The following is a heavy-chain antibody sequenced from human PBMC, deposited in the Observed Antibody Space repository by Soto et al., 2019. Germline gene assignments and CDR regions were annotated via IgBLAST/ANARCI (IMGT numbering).Heavy chain of an antibody. V-gene: IGHV3-74*01. CDR1: GFTFSAFW. CDR2: INSDGRGT. D-gene: IGHD6-19*01. J-gene: IGHJ4*02. CDR3: ARVNTLTSDWPFDY. Sequence: EVQLVESGGGLVQPGGSLRLSCEASGFTFSAFWMHWVRQAPGKGLEWVSRINSDGRGTTYADSVQGRFSISRDNAQNTVFLEITSLRPEDTAVYYCARVNTLTSDWPFDYWCQRALVTVSS.